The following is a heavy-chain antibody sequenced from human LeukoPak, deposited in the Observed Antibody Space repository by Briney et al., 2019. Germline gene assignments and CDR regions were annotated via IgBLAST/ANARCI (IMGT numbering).Heavy chain of an antibody. J-gene: IGHJ4*02. CDR3: ARIEMARRGYFDY. CDR2: INHSGST. CDR1: GGSFSGYY. V-gene: IGHV4-34*01. Sequence: PSETLPLTCAVYGGSFSGYYWSWIRQPPGKGLEWIGEINHSGSTNYDPSLKSRVTISVDTSKNQFSLKLTSVTAADTAVYYCARIEMARRGYFDYWGQGTLVTVSS. D-gene: IGHD5-24*01.